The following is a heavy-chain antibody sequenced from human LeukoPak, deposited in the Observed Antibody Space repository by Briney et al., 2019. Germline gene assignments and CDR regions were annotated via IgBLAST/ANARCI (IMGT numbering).Heavy chain of an antibody. Sequence: GGSLSLSCAASGFTFSDYYMSWIRQAPGKGLEWVSYISNSGSTIYYADSVKGRFTIPRDNSRNTLYLQMNSLRAEDTALYYCARDNYDSSGFTWGQGTLVTVSS. CDR3: ARDNYDSSGFT. V-gene: IGHV3-11*01. CDR1: GFTFSDYY. J-gene: IGHJ4*02. D-gene: IGHD3-22*01. CDR2: ISNSGSTI.